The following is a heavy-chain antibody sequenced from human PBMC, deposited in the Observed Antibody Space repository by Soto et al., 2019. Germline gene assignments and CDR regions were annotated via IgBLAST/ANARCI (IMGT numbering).Heavy chain of an antibody. J-gene: IGHJ4*02. D-gene: IGHD6-13*01. Sequence: GGSLRLSCAASGVTFSSYAMSWVRQAPGKGLEWVSGISGSGGSTYYADSVKGRFTISRDNSKNTLYLQMNSLRVEDTAVYYCAKGGRNSPFDYWGQRTLVTVSS. CDR1: GVTFSSYA. CDR2: ISGSGGST. CDR3: AKGGRNSPFDY. V-gene: IGHV3-23*01.